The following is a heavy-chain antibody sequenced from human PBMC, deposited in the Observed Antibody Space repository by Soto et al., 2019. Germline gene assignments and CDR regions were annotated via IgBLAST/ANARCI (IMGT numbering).Heavy chain of an antibody. J-gene: IGHJ4*02. CDR3: ARDSGKIWKFLVY. CDR1: GGSISSYY. D-gene: IGHD3-3*01. Sequence: SATLSLTCTVSGGSISSYYWSWIRQPPGKGLEWIGYIYYSGSTNYNPSLKSRVTISVDTSKNQFSLKLSSVTAADTAVYYCARDSGKIWKFLVYWGQGTLVTVSS. V-gene: IGHV4-59*01. CDR2: IYYSGST.